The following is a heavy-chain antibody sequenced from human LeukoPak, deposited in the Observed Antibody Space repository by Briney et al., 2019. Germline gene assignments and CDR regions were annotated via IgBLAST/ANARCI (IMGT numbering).Heavy chain of an antibody. CDR1: GFTFSGYS. V-gene: IGHV3-48*04. CDR2: ISSSSSTI. CDR3: ARDRYDGGYYYYMDV. Sequence: GGSLRLSCAASGFTFSGYSMNWVRQAPGKGLEWVSYISSSSSTIYYADSVKGRFTISRDNAKNSLYLQMNSLRAEDTAVYYCARDRYDGGYYYYMDVWGKGTTVTVSS. J-gene: IGHJ6*03. D-gene: IGHD2-15*01.